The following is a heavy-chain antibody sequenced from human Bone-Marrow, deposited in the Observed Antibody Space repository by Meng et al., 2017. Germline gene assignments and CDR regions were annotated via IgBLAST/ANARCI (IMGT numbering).Heavy chain of an antibody. J-gene: IGHJ4*02. CDR1: GGSFTKCA. Sequence: QGQVEQSGAEVKKLGSSVKVSCKLSGGSFTKCAINWVRHAPGQGLEWMGGIIPMFGTATYGHKFQGRVTITADDSTSTGYMDFTGLRSEDTAFYYCATNGGGPRRDFDFWGQGTLVTVSS. V-gene: IGHV1-69*01. CDR2: IIPMFGTA. CDR3: ATNGGGPRRDFDF. D-gene: IGHD7-27*01.